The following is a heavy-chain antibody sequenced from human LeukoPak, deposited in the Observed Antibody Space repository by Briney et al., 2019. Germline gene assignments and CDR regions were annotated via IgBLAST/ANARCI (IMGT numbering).Heavy chain of an antibody. CDR2: IKHDGSQK. Sequence: GGSLRLSCAASGFTFSRYWMSWVRQAPGRGLEWVANIKHDGSQKYYVDSVKGRITISRVNAKNSLYLQMNSLAAEDTAVYFCARDGMGGIKAFDMWGQGTMVTVS. CDR3: ARDGMGGIKAFDM. CDR1: GFTFSRYW. D-gene: IGHD3-10*01. J-gene: IGHJ3*02. V-gene: IGHV3-7*03.